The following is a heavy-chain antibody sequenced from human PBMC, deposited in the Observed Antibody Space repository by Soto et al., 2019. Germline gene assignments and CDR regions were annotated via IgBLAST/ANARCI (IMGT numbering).Heavy chain of an antibody. V-gene: IGHV4-39*07. CDR2: MNHSGST. Sequence: PSETLSLTCTVSGGSFTSTNYFWGWTRQPSGKGLEWIGYMNHSGSTNYSPSLKSRVTISVDTSKNQFSLKLSSVTAADTAVYYCAVLPKQAAKKYGSGSYYLEDYWGQGTLVTVSS. D-gene: IGHD3-10*01. CDR1: GGSFTSTNYF. J-gene: IGHJ4*02. CDR3: AVLPKQAAKKYGSGSYYLEDY.